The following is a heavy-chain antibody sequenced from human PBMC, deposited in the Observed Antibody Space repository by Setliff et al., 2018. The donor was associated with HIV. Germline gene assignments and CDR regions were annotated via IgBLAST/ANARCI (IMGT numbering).Heavy chain of an antibody. D-gene: IGHD3-22*01. V-gene: IGHV1-69*13. CDR1: GGTFSNYA. J-gene: IGHJ6*03. Sequence: ASVKVSCKASGGTFSNYAISWVRQAPGQGLEWMGGIIPIFGTANYAQKFQGRVTITADESTSTAYMELSSLRSEDTAVYYCARDDYYYDSSGWGDYYHYYMDVWGKGTTVTVS. CDR2: IIPIFGTA. CDR3: ARDDYYYDSSGWGDYYHYYMDV.